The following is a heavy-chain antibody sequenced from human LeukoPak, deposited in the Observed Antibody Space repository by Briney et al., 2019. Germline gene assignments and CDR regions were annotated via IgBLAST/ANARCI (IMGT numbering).Heavy chain of an antibody. CDR3: ARGLYYYDSSGYYYKIVFGAFDI. Sequence: PGGSLRLSCAASGFTFSSYAMSWVRQAPGKGLEWVSAISGSGGSTYYADSVKGRFTISRDNAKNSLYLQMNSLRAEDTAVYYCARGLYYYDSSGYYYKIVFGAFDIWGQGTMVTVSS. J-gene: IGHJ3*02. V-gene: IGHV3-23*01. D-gene: IGHD3-22*01. CDR2: ISGSGGST. CDR1: GFTFSSYA.